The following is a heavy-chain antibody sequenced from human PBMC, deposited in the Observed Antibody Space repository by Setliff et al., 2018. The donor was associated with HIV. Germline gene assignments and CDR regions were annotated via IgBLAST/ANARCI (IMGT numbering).Heavy chain of an antibody. CDR1: GGSISSGCYY. Sequence: PSETLSLTCTVSGGSISSGCYYCSWIRQHPGKGLAWIGYIYYSGRTYYNPSLQSRVTISVDTSEIQFSLKLSSVTAADTAVYYCARYCGGDCYPSAYYMDVWGKGTTVTVSS. J-gene: IGHJ6*03. CDR2: IYYSGRT. D-gene: IGHD2-21*01. V-gene: IGHV4-31*03. CDR3: ARYCGGDCYPSAYYMDV.